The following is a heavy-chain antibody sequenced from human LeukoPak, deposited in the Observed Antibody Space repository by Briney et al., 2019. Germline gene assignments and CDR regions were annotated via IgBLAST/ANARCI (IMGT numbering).Heavy chain of an antibody. V-gene: IGHV3-11*03. D-gene: IGHD2-2*01. CDR3: ATPGLLGYCSSAICAPPGY. Sequence: TGGSLRLSCAASGFTFSDYYMSWIRQAPGKGLEWVSYISGSSTHTNYADSVKGRSTISRDNAKKSLYLQMNSLRAEDTAVYYCATPGLLGYCSSAICAPPGYWGQGTLVTVSS. CDR2: ISGSSTHT. CDR1: GFTFSDYY. J-gene: IGHJ4*02.